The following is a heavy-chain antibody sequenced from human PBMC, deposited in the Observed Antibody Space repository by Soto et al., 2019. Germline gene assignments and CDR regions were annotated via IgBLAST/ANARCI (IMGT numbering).Heavy chain of an antibody. J-gene: IGHJ6*02. V-gene: IGHV1-69*13. Sequence: SVKVSCKASGGTFSNHAISWVRQAPGQGLEWVGGIIPMFPTADYAQRFQGRVTITADDSTTTVYMELSGLRSEDTAMYYCARDDATYCGGDCYRYFYYGMDVWGQGTTVTV. CDR2: IIPMFPTA. D-gene: IGHD2-21*02. CDR1: GGTFSNHA. CDR3: ARDDATYCGGDCYRYFYYGMDV.